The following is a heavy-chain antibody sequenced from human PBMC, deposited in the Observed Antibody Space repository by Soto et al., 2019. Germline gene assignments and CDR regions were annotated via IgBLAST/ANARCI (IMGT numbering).Heavy chain of an antibody. D-gene: IGHD2-15*01. CDR2: INAGNGKT. V-gene: IGHV1-3*01. Sequence: ASVKVSCKASGYTFTSYAMHWVRQAPGQRLEWMGWINAGNGKTKYAQKFQGRVTMTKDTSTNTAYMELSSLRSEDTAVYYCATSAPDIVVVVAATPGAPYYYGMDVWGQGTTVTVSS. CDR3: ATSAPDIVVVVAATPGAPYYYGMDV. CDR1: GYTFTSYA. J-gene: IGHJ6*02.